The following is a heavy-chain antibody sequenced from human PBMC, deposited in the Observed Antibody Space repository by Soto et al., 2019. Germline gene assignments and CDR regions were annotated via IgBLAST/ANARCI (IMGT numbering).Heavy chain of an antibody. J-gene: IGHJ3*02. CDR1: GFTFSSYS. CDR3: ARDVVVVAANHAFDI. V-gene: IGHV3-21*01. Sequence: EVQLVESGGGLVKPGGSLRLSCAASGFTFSSYSMNWVRQAPGKGLEWVSSISSSSSYIYYADSVKGRFTISRDNAKNSLYLQMNSLRAEDTAVYYCARDVVVVAANHAFDIWGQGTMVTVSS. D-gene: IGHD2-15*01. CDR2: ISSSSSYI.